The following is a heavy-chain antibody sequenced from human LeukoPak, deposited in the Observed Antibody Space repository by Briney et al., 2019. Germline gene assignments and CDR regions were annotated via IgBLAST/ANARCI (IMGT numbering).Heavy chain of an antibody. J-gene: IGHJ4*02. D-gene: IGHD3-10*01. Sequence: GASVKVSCKASGYTFTSYYMHWVRQAPGQGLEWMGIINPSGGSTSYAQKFQGRVTMTRDTSTSTVYMELSSLRSEDTAVYYCARDRRGYGSGSYVVNWGQETLVTVSS. V-gene: IGHV1-46*01. CDR2: INPSGGST. CDR1: GYTFTSYY. CDR3: ARDRRGYGSGSYVVN.